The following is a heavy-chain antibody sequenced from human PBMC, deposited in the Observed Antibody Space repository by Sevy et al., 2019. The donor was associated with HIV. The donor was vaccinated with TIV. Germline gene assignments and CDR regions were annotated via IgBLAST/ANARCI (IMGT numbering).Heavy chain of an antibody. J-gene: IGHJ4*02. CDR1: GGSLSGYY. CDR3: ARGQWEHPF. CDR2: IMPSGIT. Sequence: TLSLTCAVYGGSLSGYYWSWIRQPPGKGLEWIGEIMPSGITNYNPSLKSRVSISIDTSKNQFSLKMNSVTAADTAIYYCARGQWEHPFWGQGTQVTVSS. V-gene: IGHV4-34*01. D-gene: IGHD1-26*01.